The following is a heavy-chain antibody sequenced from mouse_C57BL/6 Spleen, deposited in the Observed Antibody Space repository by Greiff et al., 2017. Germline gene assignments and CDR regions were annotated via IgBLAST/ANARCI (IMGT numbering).Heavy chain of an antibody. J-gene: IGHJ3*01. V-gene: IGHV1-69*01. CDR1: GYTFTSYW. D-gene: IGHD3-2*02. CDR2: IDPSDSYT. Sequence: VQLQQPGAELVMPGASVKLSCKASGYTFTSYWMHWVKQRPGQGLEWIGEIDPSDSYTNYNQKFKGKSTLTVDKSSSTAYMQLSSLTSEDSAVYYCARGSSGYVGWFAYWGQGTLVTVSA. CDR3: ARGSSGYVGWFAY.